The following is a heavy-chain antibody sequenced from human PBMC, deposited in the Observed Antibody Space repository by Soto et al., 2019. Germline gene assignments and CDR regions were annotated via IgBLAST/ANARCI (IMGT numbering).Heavy chain of an antibody. CDR2: IFHDGRT. Sequence: QVQLQESGPGLVKPSGTLSLTCAVSGASISSTNWWSWVRQFPGKGLEWIGEIFHDGRTNYNPSLKSRVTTSVDKSKIRFSLELTAVTAADTAIYYCAREGQELRDWGHGTLVTVSS. V-gene: IGHV4-4*02. CDR1: GASISSTNW. D-gene: IGHD6-13*01. CDR3: AREGQELRD. J-gene: IGHJ4*01.